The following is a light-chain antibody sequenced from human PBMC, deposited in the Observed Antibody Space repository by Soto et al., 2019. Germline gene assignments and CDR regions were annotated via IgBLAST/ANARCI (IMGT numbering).Light chain of an antibody. V-gene: IGKV1-5*01. CDR1: QTVNTW. J-gene: IGKJ4*01. CDR2: DAS. CDR3: QQYNSYSPEGLT. Sequence: GERVTITCRASQTVNTWLAWYQHKPGKAPKLLIYDASVLETGVPSRFSGFSSGTEFTLTISSLQPDDFATYFCQQYNSYSPEGLTFGGGTKVDI.